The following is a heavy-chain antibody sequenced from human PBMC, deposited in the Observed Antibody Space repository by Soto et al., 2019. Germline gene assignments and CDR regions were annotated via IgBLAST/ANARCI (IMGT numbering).Heavy chain of an antibody. V-gene: IGHV4-59*01. J-gene: IGHJ5*01. D-gene: IGHD1-26*01. CDR3: ATSNTTCPGCYS. CDR2: ISHSGLR. Sequence: SVTLSLTCIVSGVSISIGYGAWLRQSPGKGLEWIGYISHSGLRHYRASLQSRLTMSVETSKNQFSLNLTSVTAADTAIYYCATSNTTCPGCYSWGHGTLVPVSS. CDR1: GVSISIGY.